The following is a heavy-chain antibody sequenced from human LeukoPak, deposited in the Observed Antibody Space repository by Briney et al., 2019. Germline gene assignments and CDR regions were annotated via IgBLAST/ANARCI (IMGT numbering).Heavy chain of an antibody. J-gene: IGHJ4*02. Sequence: ASVKVSCKASGYTFTAYYIHWVRQAPGQGLEWMGWINPNSGGTNYAQNFQGRVTMTSDTSTYTTHMELSRLRSDDTAVYYCARSDVVVVTATTHFDYWGQGPLVTVSS. D-gene: IGHD2-15*01. CDR2: INPNSGGT. V-gene: IGHV1-2*02. CDR3: ARSDVVVVTATTHFDY. CDR1: GYTFTAYY.